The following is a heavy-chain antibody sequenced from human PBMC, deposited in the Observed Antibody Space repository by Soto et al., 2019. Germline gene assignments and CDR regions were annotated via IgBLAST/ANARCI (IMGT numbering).Heavy chain of an antibody. V-gene: IGHV4-59*01. CDR3: ARGPGRAEAGKFDY. D-gene: IGHD6-19*01. CDR1: GGSITSFY. J-gene: IGHJ4*02. Sequence: QVQLQESGPGLVKPSETLSLTCTVSGGSITSFYWSWIRQSPGKGLEWIGYIYYSGSTNFNPSLKSRVTTSLDTSKNQFSLRLSSVTAADTAVYFCARGPGRAEAGKFDYWGQGTLVTVSS. CDR2: IYYSGST.